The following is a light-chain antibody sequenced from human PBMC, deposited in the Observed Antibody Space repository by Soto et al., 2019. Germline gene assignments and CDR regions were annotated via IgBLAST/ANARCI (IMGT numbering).Light chain of an antibody. CDR2: AAS. V-gene: IGKV1-9*01. CDR3: QQTYSTPPT. J-gene: IGKJ1*01. Sequence: DIQLTQSPSFLSASVGDRVTITCRASQDISDYLAWYQQRPGKAPKLLIYAASTLQSGVPSRFSGSGSGTEFTLTISSLQPEDFATYYCQQTYSTPPTFGQGTKVDI. CDR1: QDISDY.